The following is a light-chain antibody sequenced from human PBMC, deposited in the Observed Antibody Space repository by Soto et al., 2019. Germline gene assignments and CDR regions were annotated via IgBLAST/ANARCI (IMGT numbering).Light chain of an antibody. CDR1: QSVSSGY. CDR2: GAS. Sequence: EIVLTQSPGTLSLSPGERATLSCRARQSVSSGYLAWYQQKPGQAPRHLIYGASSRATGIPDRFSGSGSVTDFTLTISRLEPEDSAVYYCQQYGSSPWTFGQGTKVEIK. J-gene: IGKJ1*01. CDR3: QQYGSSPWT. V-gene: IGKV3-20*01.